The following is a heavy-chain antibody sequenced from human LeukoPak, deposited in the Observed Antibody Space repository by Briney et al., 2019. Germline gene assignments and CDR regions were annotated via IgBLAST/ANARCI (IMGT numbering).Heavy chain of an antibody. CDR1: GGSMSSYY. J-gene: IGHJ4*02. Sequence: PSETLSLTCTVSGGSMSSYYWSWIRQPPGKQLEWIGYIYYSGSTTYSPSLKSRLTISVDTSKNEFSLKLSSVTAADTAVYYCARYGLIRGFEYWGQGTLVTVSS. V-gene: IGHV4-59*01. D-gene: IGHD3-16*01. CDR3: ARYGLIRGFEY. CDR2: IYYSGST.